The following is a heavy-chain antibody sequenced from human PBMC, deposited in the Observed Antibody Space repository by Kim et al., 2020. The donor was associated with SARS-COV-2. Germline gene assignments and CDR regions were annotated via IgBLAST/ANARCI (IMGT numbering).Heavy chain of an antibody. J-gene: IGHJ4*02. Sequence: SVKVSCKASGGTFSSYAISWVRQAPGQGLEWMGGIIPIFGTANYAQKFQGRVTITADESTSTAYMELSSLRSEDTAVYYCARGKYYYGSGSTPYYFDYWGQGTLVTVSS. D-gene: IGHD3-10*01. CDR1: GGTFSSYA. CDR2: IIPIFGTA. V-gene: IGHV1-69*13. CDR3: ARGKYYYGSGSTPYYFDY.